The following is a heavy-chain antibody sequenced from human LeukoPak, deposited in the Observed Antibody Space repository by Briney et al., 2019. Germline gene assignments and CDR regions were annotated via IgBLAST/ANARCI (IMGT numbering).Heavy chain of an antibody. CDR1: GFTFSSYA. D-gene: IGHD5-12*01. J-gene: IGHJ4*02. Sequence: GGSLRLSCAASGFTFSSYAMHWVRQAPGKGLEYVSAISSNGGSTYYANSVKGRFTISRDNSKNTLYLQMGSLRAEDMAVYYCATQYSGYEGYFDYWGQGTLVTVSS. CDR3: ATQYSGYEGYFDY. CDR2: ISSNGGST. V-gene: IGHV3-64*01.